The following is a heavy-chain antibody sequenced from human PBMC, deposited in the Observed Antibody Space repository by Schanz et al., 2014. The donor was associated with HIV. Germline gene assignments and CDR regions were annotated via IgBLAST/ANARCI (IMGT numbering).Heavy chain of an antibody. J-gene: IGHJ6*02. D-gene: IGHD3-22*01. CDR3: AKDRNYYDDKYWGKGNYYYYYGMDV. CDR1: GFTITSYG. CDR2: ISYDGRNK. Sequence: VRLVESGGGLVQSGGSLRLSCAVSGFTITSYGMSWVRQAPGKGLEWIGVISYDGRNKYFADSVKGRFTISRDNSKNTLYLQMKSPRAADTAVYYCAKDRNYYDDKYWGKGNYYYYYGMDVWGQGTTVIVSS. V-gene: IGHV3-30*18.